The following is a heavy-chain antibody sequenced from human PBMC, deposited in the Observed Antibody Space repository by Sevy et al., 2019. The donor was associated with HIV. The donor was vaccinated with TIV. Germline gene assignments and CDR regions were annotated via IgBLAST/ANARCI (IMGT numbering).Heavy chain of an antibody. D-gene: IGHD6-13*01. J-gene: IGHJ4*02. CDR1: GYSFATNW. V-gene: IGHV5-51*01. CDR3: ARLTSLVSDFDY. Sequence: GESLKISCKGSGYSFATNWIGWVRQMPGKGLEWMGVIYPGDSDTRYSPSFQAQVTISADMSISTAYLQWSGLKASDTAMYYCARLTSLVSDFDYWGQGTLVTVSS. CDR2: IYPGDSDT.